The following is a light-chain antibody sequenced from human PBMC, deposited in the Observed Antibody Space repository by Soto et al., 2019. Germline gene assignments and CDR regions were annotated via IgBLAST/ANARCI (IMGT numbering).Light chain of an antibody. J-gene: IGKJ1*01. CDR2: GAS. Sequence: EIVLTQSPGTLSFSPGVRATLSCRASQSVSSTSIAWYQQKPGQAPRLLIYGASSRATGIPDRFSGSGSGTDFTLTISRLEPEDFAVYYCQQYDNSPPWTFGQGTKVEIK. CDR3: QQYDNSPPWT. CDR1: QSVSSTS. V-gene: IGKV3-20*01.